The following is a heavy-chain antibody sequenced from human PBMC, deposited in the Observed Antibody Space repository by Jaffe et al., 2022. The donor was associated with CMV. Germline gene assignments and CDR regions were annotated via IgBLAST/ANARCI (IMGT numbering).Heavy chain of an antibody. Sequence: QLVESGGGLVKPGRSLRLSCTASGFTLGDYIVTWFRQAPGKGLEWVGFTRSNPYGGTTEYAASVRGRFIISRDDSKNTAYLQMNSLQTEDTAVYHCKSGGWYLVGFSTYYKYDVDVWGQGTTVTVFS. CDR1: GFTLGDYI. V-gene: IGHV3-49*05. J-gene: IGHJ6*02. CDR2: TRSNPYGGTT. D-gene: IGHD2-15*01. CDR3: KSGGWYLVGFSTYYKYDVDV.